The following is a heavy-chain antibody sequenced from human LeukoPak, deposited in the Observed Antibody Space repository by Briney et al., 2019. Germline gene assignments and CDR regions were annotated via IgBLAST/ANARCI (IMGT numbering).Heavy chain of an antibody. Sequence: ASVKVSCRASGYTFTSYDINWVRQATGQGLEWMGWMNPNSGNTGYAQKFQGRVTITRNTSISTAYMELSSLRSEDTAVYYCARGDVSSWYGFAGLSYYYYMDVWGKGTTVTVSS. CDR3: ARGDVSSWYGFAGLSYYYYMDV. CDR2: MNPNSGNT. D-gene: IGHD6-13*01. CDR1: GYTFTSYD. V-gene: IGHV1-8*03. J-gene: IGHJ6*03.